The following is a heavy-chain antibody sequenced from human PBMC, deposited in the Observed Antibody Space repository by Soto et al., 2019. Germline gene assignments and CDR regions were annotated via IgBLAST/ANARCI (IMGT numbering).Heavy chain of an antibody. CDR2: INAGNGNT. V-gene: IGHV1-3*01. CDR3: AKGPFGDYADWYFDL. CDR1: GYTFTSYA. Sequence: QVQLVQSGAEVKKPGASVKVSCKASGYTFTSYAMHWVRQAPGQRLEWMGWINAGNGNTKYSQKFQGRVTITRDTSASTAYMELSSLRSEDTAVYYCAKGPFGDYADWYFDLGGRGTLVTVSS. J-gene: IGHJ2*01. D-gene: IGHD4-17*01.